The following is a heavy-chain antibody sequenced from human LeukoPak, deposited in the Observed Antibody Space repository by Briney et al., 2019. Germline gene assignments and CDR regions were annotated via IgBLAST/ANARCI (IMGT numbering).Heavy chain of an antibody. Sequence: GRSLRLSCAASGVTFSSYGMHWVRQAPGKGLEWVPVIWYDGSNKYYADSVKGRFTISRDNSKNTLYLQMNSLRAEDTAVYYCARGYCSSTSCYAVDYWGQGPLVTVSS. CDR1: GVTFSSYG. D-gene: IGHD2-2*01. V-gene: IGHV3-33*01. J-gene: IGHJ4*02. CDR3: ARGYCSSTSCYAVDY. CDR2: IWYDGSNK.